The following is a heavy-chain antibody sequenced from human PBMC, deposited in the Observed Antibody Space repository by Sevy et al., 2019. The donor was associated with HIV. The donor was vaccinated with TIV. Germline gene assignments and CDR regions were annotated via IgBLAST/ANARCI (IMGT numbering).Heavy chain of an antibody. D-gene: IGHD3-9*01. J-gene: IGHJ6*02. CDR2: VFYFGST. V-gene: IGHV4-61*01. CDR1: AMSVSSANDY. Sequence: SETLSLTCSVSAMSVSSANDYWTWIRQPPGKGLEWIGHVFYFGSTNYNPSLKSRGTISLDTSKRQFSLKLTSVTAADTAVYYCGRDQYYDVLTGIYAIDVWGQGTTVTVSS. CDR3: GRDQYYDVLTGIYAIDV.